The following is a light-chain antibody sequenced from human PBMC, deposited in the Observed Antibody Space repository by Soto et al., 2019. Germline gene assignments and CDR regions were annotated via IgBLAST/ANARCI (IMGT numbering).Light chain of an antibody. CDR2: KAS. J-gene: IGKJ5*01. CDR1: QSISSW. V-gene: IGKV1-5*03. Sequence: DIQMTQSPSTLSAPVGDRVTITGGASQSISSWLAWYQQKPGKAPKLLIYKASSLESGVPSRFSGSGSGTEFTLTISSLQPDDFATYYCQQYNSYSYTFGQWTRMEIK. CDR3: QQYNSYSYT.